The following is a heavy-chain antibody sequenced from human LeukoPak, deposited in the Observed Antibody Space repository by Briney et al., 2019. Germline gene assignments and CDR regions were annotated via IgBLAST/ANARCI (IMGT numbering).Heavy chain of an antibody. CDR2: IYYSGST. Sequence: PSETLSLTCTVSGGSISSYYWSWIRQPPGKGLEWIGYIYYSGSTNYNPSLKSRVTISVDTSKNQFSLKLSSVTAADTAVYYCARHYCGGDCYSNWFDPWGQGTLVTVSS. V-gene: IGHV4-59*08. CDR3: ARHYCGGDCYSNWFDP. D-gene: IGHD2-21*02. CDR1: GGSISSYY. J-gene: IGHJ5*02.